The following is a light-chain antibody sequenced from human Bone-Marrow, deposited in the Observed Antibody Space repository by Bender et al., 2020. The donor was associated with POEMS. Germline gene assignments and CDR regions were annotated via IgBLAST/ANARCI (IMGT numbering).Light chain of an antibody. CDR2: EGT. V-gene: IGLV2-14*02. CDR1: SSDVGSYNL. Sequence: QSALTQPASVSGSPGQSITISCTGTSSDVGSYNLVSWYQHHPGKAPKLMIYEGTKRPSGVSNRFSGSKSGNTASLTISGLQAEDEADYYCCSYTTTWGVFGGGTKLTVL. J-gene: IGLJ2*01. CDR3: CSYTTTWGV.